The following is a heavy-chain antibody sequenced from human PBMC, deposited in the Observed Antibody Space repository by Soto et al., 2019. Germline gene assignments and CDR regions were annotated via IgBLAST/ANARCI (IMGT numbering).Heavy chain of an antibody. D-gene: IGHD6-13*01. J-gene: IGHJ4*02. CDR3: VRVAKFSWYFDY. CDR1: GFTFSDYA. Sequence: GGSLRLSCVASGFTFSDYAMTWVRLTPGAGLEWVSPMSGGGDTRYYTGSVMGRFSISRDNSKNTLYLQVSNLRAEDTALYFCVRVAKFSWYFDYWGQGAPVTVSS. V-gene: IGHV3-23*01. CDR2: MSGGGDTR.